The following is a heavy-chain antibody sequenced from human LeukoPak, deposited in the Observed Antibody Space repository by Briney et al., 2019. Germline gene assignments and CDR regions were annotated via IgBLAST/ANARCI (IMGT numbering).Heavy chain of an antibody. J-gene: IGHJ4*02. CDR1: GFTFTDHY. V-gene: IGHV3-11*04. CDR3: AKDLNWGGR. CDR2: ISSGGDII. D-gene: IGHD7-27*01. Sequence: GGSLRLSCAASGFTFTDHYTSWVRQAPGKGLEWVSYISSGGDIIYYADSVKGRFTISRDNAKNSLFLQMNSLRAEDTAVYYCAKDLNWGGRWGQGTLVTVSS.